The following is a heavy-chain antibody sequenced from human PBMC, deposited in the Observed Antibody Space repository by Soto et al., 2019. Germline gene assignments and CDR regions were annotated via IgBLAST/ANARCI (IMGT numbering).Heavy chain of an antibody. Sequence: RASVKVSCKASGYSFNLYEIDWVRQAPGQRLEWMGWINAGNGNTKYSEKLQGRVTITRDTSASTAYMELISLRFEDTAVYYCARSRAVAGIDYWGQGTLVTVSS. CDR2: INAGNGNT. CDR1: GYSFNLYE. V-gene: IGHV1-3*01. J-gene: IGHJ4*02. D-gene: IGHD6-19*01. CDR3: ARSRAVAGIDY.